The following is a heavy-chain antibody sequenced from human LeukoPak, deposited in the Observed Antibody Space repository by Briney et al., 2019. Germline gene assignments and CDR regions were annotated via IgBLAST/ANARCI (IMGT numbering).Heavy chain of an antibody. D-gene: IGHD3-3*01. J-gene: IGHJ3*02. Sequence: ASVKVSCKASGYTFTSYGISRVRQAPGQGLEWMGWISAYNGNTNYAQKLQGRVTMTTDTSTSTAYMELRSLRSDDTAVYYCARQGLITIFGVVLDAFDIWGQGIMVTVSS. CDR1: GYTFTSYG. V-gene: IGHV1-18*01. CDR3: ARQGLITIFGVVLDAFDI. CDR2: ISAYNGNT.